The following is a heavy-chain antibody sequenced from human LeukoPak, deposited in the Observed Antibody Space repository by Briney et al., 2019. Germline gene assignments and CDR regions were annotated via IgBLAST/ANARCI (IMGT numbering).Heavy chain of an antibody. D-gene: IGHD3-22*01. CDR2: IIPILGIA. CDR1: GGTFSSYA. CDR3: AREAYYYCDSSGYPAHFDY. V-gene: IGHV1-69*04. Sequence: SVKVSCKASGGTFSSYAISWVRQAPGQGLEWMGRIIPILGIANYAQKFQGRVTITADKSTSTAYMELSSLRSEDTAVYYCAREAYYYCDSSGYPAHFDYWGQGTLVTVSS. J-gene: IGHJ4*02.